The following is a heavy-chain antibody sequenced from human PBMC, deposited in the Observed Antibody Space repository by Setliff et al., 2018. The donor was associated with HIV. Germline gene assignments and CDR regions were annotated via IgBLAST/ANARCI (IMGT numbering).Heavy chain of an antibody. CDR2: MNPNIGNT. V-gene: IGHV1-8*02. CDR3: AIRREVVVATTRRGLDI. Sequence: ASVKVSCKASRYTFTTYDINWVRQAAGQGLEWMGWMNPNIGNTGYAQRFQGRLTMTRNTSISTAYMELNSLMSEDTAVYFCAIRREVVVATTRRGLDIWGQGTMVTVSS. J-gene: IGHJ3*02. CDR1: RYTFTTYD. D-gene: IGHD2-15*01.